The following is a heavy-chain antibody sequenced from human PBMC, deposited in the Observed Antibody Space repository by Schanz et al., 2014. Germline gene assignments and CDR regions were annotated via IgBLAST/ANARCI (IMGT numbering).Heavy chain of an antibody. CDR1: GFTFENYA. D-gene: IGHD3-10*01. J-gene: IGHJ5*02. Sequence: EVQLVESGGGVVRPGGSLRLSCAASGFTFENYALTWVRQVPGKGLEWVSRINWSDGGSTGYADSVRGRFTISRDNAKNSLYLEMNSLRAEDTAVYYCARPALWFGDNCFDPWGQGTLVTVSS. CDR3: ARPALWFGDNCFDP. CDR2: INWSDGGST. V-gene: IGHV3-20*04.